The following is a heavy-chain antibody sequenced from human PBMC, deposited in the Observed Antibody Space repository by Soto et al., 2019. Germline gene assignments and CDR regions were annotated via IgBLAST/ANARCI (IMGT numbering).Heavy chain of an antibody. V-gene: IGHV3-23*01. D-gene: IGHD3-3*02. Sequence: AGSLRLSCAPSGFTFSIYAMSCVRQAPGKGLAWGAVSSGSGDSAYYAASVKGRFTLSRDNSKNTLYLQMSSLRAEDTAVYYCAKAGPFLEWSLGNYWGKGSLVTVGS. CDR2: SSGSGDSA. CDR3: AKAGPFLEWSLGNY. CDR1: GFTFSIYA. J-gene: IGHJ4*02.